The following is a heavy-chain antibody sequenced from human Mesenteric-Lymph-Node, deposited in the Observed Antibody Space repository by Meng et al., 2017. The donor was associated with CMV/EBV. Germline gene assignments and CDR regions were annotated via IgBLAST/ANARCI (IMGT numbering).Heavy chain of an antibody. CDR3: ARGGWLLEFDY. CDR2: IYYSGST. J-gene: IGHJ4*02. V-gene: IGHV4-61*01. CDR1: GGSVSSGSYY. D-gene: IGHD3-3*01. Sequence: GSLRLSCTVSGGSVSSGSYYWSWIRQPPGKGLEWIGYIYYSGSTNYNPSLKSRVTISVDTSKNQFSLKLSSVTAADTAVYYCARGGWLLEFDYWGQGTLVTVSS.